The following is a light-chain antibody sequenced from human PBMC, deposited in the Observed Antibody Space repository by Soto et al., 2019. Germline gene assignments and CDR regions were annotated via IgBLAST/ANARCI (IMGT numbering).Light chain of an antibody. CDR3: QQYNNWPPGA. CDR2: GAS. V-gene: IGKV3-15*01. CDR1: QSVSSK. J-gene: IGKJ4*01. Sequence: EIVMTQSPATLSVSPGERDTISCRASQSVSSKLAWYQQKPGQAPRLLIYGASTRATGIPARFSGSGSGTEFTLTISSLQSEDFAVYYCQQYNNWPPGAFGGGTKVDIK.